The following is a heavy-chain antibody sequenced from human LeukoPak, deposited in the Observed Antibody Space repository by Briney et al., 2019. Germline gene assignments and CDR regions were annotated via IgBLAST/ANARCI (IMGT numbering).Heavy chain of an antibody. D-gene: IGHD7-27*01. CDR2: IIPIFGTA. CDR3: ASLGPYFDY. CDR1: GGTFSSYA. J-gene: IGHJ4*02. V-gene: IGHV1-69*05. Sequence: SVKASCKASGGTFSSYAISWVRQAPGQGPEWMGRIIPIFGTANYAQKFQGRVTITTDESTSTAYMELSSLRSEDTAVYYCASLGPYFDYWGQGTLVTVSS.